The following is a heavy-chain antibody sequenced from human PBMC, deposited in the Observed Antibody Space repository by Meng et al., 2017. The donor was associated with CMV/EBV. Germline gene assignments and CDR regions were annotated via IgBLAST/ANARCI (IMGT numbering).Heavy chain of an antibody. J-gene: IGHJ6*02. D-gene: IGHD5/OR15-5a*01. V-gene: IGHV3-21*06. CDR2: ISPSGNYI. Sequence: GESLKISCAASGFTFRTSGMNWVRQAPGKGLEWVSSISPSGNYIYYAASLKGRFTISRDNANTSLFLQMNSLRAEDTAVYFCARDGLRNYYYYGMDVWGQGTTVTVSS. CDR3: ARDGLRNYYYYGMDV. CDR1: GFTFRTSG.